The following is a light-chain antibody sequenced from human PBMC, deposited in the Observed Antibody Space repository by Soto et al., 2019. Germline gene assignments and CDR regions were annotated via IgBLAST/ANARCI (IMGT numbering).Light chain of an antibody. V-gene: IGKV1-12*01. CDR2: GAS. J-gene: IGKJ2*01. Sequence: DIQLTQSPSSVSASVGDSVTLTCRASQAIGTWLAWYQQRPGKAPQLLIFGASSLQSGVPSRFSGRGSGTDFTLTISSLQPEDFATYYCQQTNSFPYTFGQGAKLDIK. CDR1: QAIGTW. CDR3: QQTNSFPYT.